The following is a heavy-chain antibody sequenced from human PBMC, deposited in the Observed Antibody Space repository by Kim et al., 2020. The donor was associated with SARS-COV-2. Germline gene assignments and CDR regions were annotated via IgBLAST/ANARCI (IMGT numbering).Heavy chain of an antibody. CDR3: ARDHSRSRFIYYYYYMDV. V-gene: IGHV7-4-1*02. CDR2: INTNTGNP. J-gene: IGHJ6*03. Sequence: ASVKVSCKVSGYSFTSYAMNWVRQAPGLGLVLMVWINTNTGNPLYAQGFTVRFVFSLDTFVSTAYLQISSLKAEDTAVYYCARDHSRSRFIYYYYYMDVWGKETTVTVSS. D-gene: IGHD6-13*01. CDR1: GYSFTSYA.